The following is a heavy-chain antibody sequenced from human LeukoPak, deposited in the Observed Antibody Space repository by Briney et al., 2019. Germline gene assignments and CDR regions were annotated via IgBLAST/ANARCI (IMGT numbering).Heavy chain of an antibody. D-gene: IGHD3-22*01. CDR3: ARGGSSGYYPN. J-gene: IGHJ4*02. CDR1: GGSISSYY. Sequence: SETLSLTCTVSGGSISSYYRSWIRQPPGKGLEWIGYIYYSGSTNYNPSLKSRVTISVDTSKNQFSLKLSSVTAADTAVYYCARGGSSGYYPNWGQGTLVTVSS. CDR2: IYYSGST. V-gene: IGHV4-59*01.